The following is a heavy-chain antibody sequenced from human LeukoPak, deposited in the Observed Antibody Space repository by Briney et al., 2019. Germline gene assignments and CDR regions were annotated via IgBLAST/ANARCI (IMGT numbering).Heavy chain of an antibody. Sequence: GGSLRLFCASSGYPFSGSDIHWARKAPGKWLECVAFVSHEGSSKFYAESVKGRFGISRENSKSTTYLQMNGLRTDDTAVYYCAKTTGGWPRFFDHWGQGTLVAVSS. J-gene: IGHJ4*02. V-gene: IGHV3-30*18. CDR1: GYPFSGSD. CDR3: AKTTGGWPRFFDH. D-gene: IGHD6-19*01. CDR2: VSHEGSSK.